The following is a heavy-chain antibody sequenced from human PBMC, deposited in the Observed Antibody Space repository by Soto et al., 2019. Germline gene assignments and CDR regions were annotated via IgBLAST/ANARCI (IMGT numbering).Heavy chain of an antibody. Sequence: EVQLLESGGGLVQPGGSLRLSCAASGFTFNNYAMSWVRQTPGKGLEWVSGVLGGGGSTFYADSGKGRFTISRDNSKNTLYVQMNSLRAEDTAIYYCARKGPPRDAFAIWGKVTMVTVSS. V-gene: IGHV3-23*01. CDR3: ARKGPPRDAFAI. CDR1: GFTFNNYA. J-gene: IGHJ3*02. CDR2: VLGGGGST.